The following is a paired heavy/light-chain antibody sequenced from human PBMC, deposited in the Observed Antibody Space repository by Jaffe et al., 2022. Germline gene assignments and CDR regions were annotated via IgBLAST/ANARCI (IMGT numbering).Heavy chain of an antibody. J-gene: IGHJ4*02. D-gene: IGHD6-13*01. CDR1: GFPFTMCA. CDR2: ISAAGDET. V-gene: IGHV3-23*01. CDR3: AKRVTYSSSWHHFDS. Sequence: EVQLLESGGGLVQPGGSLRLSCEASGFPFTMCAMSWVRQAPGKGLDWVSTISAAGDETFDADSVKGRFTISRDNSRNTVYLQMNSLRVEDTAIYYCAKRVTYSSSWHHFDSWGQGALVTVSS.
Light chain of an antibody. V-gene: IGLV2-14*03. Sequence: QSVLTQPASVSGSPGQSITISCTGTANDVGAYNAVSWYQQYPGKAPKLLIHDVTTRPSGVSNRFSGSKSGNTASLIISGLQAEDDATYYCSSYGRPATVVFGGGTIVTVL. J-gene: IGLJ2*01. CDR2: DVT. CDR1: ANDVGAYNA. CDR3: SSYGRPATVV.